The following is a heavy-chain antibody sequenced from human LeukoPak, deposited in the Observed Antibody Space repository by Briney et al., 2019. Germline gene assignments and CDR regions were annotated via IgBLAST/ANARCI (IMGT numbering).Heavy chain of an antibody. J-gene: IGHJ4*02. V-gene: IGHV1-8*01. CDR3: ARRRRDGSDY. Sequence: ASVKVSCKASGYTFTSYDINWVRQATGQGLEWMGWMNPNSGNTGYAQKFQGRVTMTTDTSTSTAYMELRSLRSDDTAVYYCARRRRDGSDYWGQGTLVTVSS. CDR2: MNPNSGNT. CDR1: GYTFTSYD. D-gene: IGHD5-24*01.